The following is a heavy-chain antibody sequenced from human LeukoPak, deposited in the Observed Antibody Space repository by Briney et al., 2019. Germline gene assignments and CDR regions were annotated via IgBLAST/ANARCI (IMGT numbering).Heavy chain of an antibody. V-gene: IGHV1-18*01. CDR3: ARVPLVGATPRWVSRFDY. J-gene: IGHJ4*02. CDR2: ISAYNGNT. Sequence: GASVKVSCKASGYTFTSYGISWVRQAPGQGLEWMGWISAYNGNTNYAQKLQGRVTMTTDTSTSTAYMELRSLSSDDTAVYYCARVPLVGATPRWVSRFDYWGQGTLVTVSS. D-gene: IGHD1-26*01. CDR1: GYTFTSYG.